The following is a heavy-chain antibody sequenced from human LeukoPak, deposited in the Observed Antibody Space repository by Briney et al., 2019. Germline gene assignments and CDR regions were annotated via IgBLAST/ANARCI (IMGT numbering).Heavy chain of an antibody. D-gene: IGHD6-19*01. Sequence: SETLSLTCAVYGGSFSGYYWSWIRQPPGKGLEWIGEINHSGSTNYNPSLKSRVTISVDTSKNQLSLKLSSVTAADTAVYYCARGRGAVAGNLYYYYMDVWGKGTTVTVSS. CDR3: ARGRGAVAGNLYYYYMDV. J-gene: IGHJ6*03. V-gene: IGHV4-34*01. CDR1: GGSFSGYY. CDR2: INHSGST.